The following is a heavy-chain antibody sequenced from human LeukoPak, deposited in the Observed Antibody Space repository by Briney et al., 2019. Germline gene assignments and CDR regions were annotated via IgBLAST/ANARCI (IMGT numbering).Heavy chain of an antibody. J-gene: IGHJ6*03. Sequence: TSETLSLTCAVYGGSFSGYYWSWIRQPPGKGLEWIGEINHSGSTNYNPSLKSQVTISVDTSKNQFSPKLSSVTAADTAVYYCARGASGSYYGYYYYYMDVWGKGTTVTVSS. D-gene: IGHD1-26*01. V-gene: IGHV4-34*01. CDR3: ARGASGSYYGYYYYYMDV. CDR1: GGSFSGYY. CDR2: INHSGST.